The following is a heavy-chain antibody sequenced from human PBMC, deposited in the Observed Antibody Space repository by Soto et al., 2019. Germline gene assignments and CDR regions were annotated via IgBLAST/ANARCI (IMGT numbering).Heavy chain of an antibody. CDR3: ETDLYGWGSSAWGVRVDV. CDR2: IIPIFGTA. CDR1: GGTFSNYA. J-gene: IGHJ6*02. D-gene: IGHD3-10*01. V-gene: IGHV1-69*01. Sequence: QVQLVQSGAEVKKPGSSVKVSCKASGGTFSNYAINWVRQAPGQGLEWMGGIIPIFGTANYAQKFQGRVTMIADESRRKAYMGLGSLPPEATAVYYGETDLYGWGSSAWGVRVDVWAKGPRSPSP.